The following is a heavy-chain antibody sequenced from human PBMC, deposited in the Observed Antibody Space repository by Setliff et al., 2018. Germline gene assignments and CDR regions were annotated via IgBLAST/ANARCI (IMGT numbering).Heavy chain of an antibody. V-gene: IGHV4-59*08. Sequence: SETLSLTCTVSGGSISSYYWSWIRQPPGKGLEWIGYIYYSGSTKYNPSLESRVTISLDTPKNQFSLKLTSVTAADTAVYYCARTGTTYYYSCMDVWGEGTTVTVSS. CDR1: GGSISSYY. CDR3: ARTGTTYYYSCMDV. J-gene: IGHJ6*03. CDR2: IYYSGST. D-gene: IGHD3-16*01.